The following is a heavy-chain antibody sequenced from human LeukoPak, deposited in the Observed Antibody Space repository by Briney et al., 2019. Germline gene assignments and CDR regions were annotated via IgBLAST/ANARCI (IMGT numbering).Heavy chain of an antibody. Sequence: PGGSLRLSCAASGFTFSSYAMSWVRQAPGKGLEWVSGINWNGGSTGYADSVKGRFTISRDNAKNSLYLQMNSLRAEDTALYYCARREVGATTGDDYYYYMDVWGKGTTVTVSS. D-gene: IGHD1-26*01. CDR3: ARREVGATTGDDYYYYMDV. CDR2: INWNGGST. CDR1: GFTFSSYA. J-gene: IGHJ6*03. V-gene: IGHV3-20*04.